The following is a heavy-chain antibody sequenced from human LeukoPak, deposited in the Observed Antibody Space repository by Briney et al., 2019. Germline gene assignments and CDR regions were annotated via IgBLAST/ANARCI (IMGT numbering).Heavy chain of an antibody. J-gene: IGHJ4*02. CDR3: ARDLATVVTLGGGYDY. CDR1: GFTFSSYS. V-gene: IGHV3-21*04. CDR2: ISSSSSYI. D-gene: IGHD4-23*01. Sequence: GGSLRLSCAASGFTFSSYSMNWVRQAPGKGLEWVSSISSSSSYIYYADSVKGRFTISRDNAKNSLYLQMNSMRAEDTAVYYCARDLATVVTLGGGYDYWGQGTLVTVSS.